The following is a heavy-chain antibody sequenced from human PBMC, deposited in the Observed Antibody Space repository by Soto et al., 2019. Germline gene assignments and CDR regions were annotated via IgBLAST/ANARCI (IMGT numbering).Heavy chain of an antibody. CDR2: IYYTGIT. D-gene: IGHD3-3*01. J-gene: IGHJ5*02. Sequence: QVQLQQSGPGLLKPSETLSLTCSVSGGSITDNYWTWIRQSPGKGLEWVGYIYYTGITNYNPSLITRPTPSLARSKNHSSLKLDSVTAADTAVYYCARALHYDFLGSRNWFDPWAQGTLVTVSS. CDR3: ARALHYDFLGSRNWFDP. V-gene: IGHV4-59*01. CDR1: GGSITDNY.